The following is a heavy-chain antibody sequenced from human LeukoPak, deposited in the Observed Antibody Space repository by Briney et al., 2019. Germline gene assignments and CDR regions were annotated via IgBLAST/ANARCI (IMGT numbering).Heavy chain of an antibody. CDR3: ARAYFSSWYMNWFDP. Sequence: PSETLSLTCTVSGGSISGYYWTWIRQPPGKGLEWIGYIYYSGSTSYNPSLKSRVTISLDTSKNQFSLKLSSVTAADTAVYYCARAYFSSWYMNWFDPWGQGTLVTVSS. J-gene: IGHJ5*02. D-gene: IGHD6-13*01. CDR1: GGSISGYY. V-gene: IGHV4-59*08. CDR2: IYYSGST.